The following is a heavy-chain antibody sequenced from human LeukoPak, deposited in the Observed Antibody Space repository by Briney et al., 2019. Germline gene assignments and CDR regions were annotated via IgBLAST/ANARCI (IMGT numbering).Heavy chain of an antibody. CDR1: GGSISSSSYY. Sequence: PSETLSLTCTVSGGSISSSSYYWGWIRQPPGKGLEWIGSIYYSGSTNYNPSLKSRVTISVDTSKNQFSLKLSSVTAADTAVYYCARTYDSSGEPQAPFDYWGQGTLVTVSS. V-gene: IGHV4-39*07. J-gene: IGHJ4*02. CDR3: ARTYDSSGEPQAPFDY. D-gene: IGHD3-22*01. CDR2: IYYSGST.